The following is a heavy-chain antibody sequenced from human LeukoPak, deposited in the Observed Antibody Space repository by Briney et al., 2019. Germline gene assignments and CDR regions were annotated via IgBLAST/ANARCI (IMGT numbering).Heavy chain of an antibody. Sequence: GGSLRLSCAASGFTVSSNYMSWVRQAPGKGLEWVANINQDGSEKYYVDSVKGRFTISRDNAKNSLYLQMNSLRAEDTAVYYCVRDYDVIGETNWGQGTLVTVSS. CDR3: VRDYDVIGETN. CDR2: INQDGSEK. CDR1: GFTVSSNY. D-gene: IGHD2-21*01. V-gene: IGHV3-7*01. J-gene: IGHJ4*02.